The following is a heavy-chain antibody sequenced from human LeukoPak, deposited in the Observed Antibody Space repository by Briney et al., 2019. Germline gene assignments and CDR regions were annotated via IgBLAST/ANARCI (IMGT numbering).Heavy chain of an antibody. V-gene: IGHV4-38-2*02. CDR1: GYSISSGYY. CDR3: AKTWGSNWYYFDY. Sequence: SETLSLTCTVSGYSISSGYYWGWIRQPPGKGLEWIGSIYYSGSTYYNPSLKSRVTISVDTSKNQFSLKLSSVTAADTAVYYCAKTWGSNWYYFDYWGQGALVTVSS. J-gene: IGHJ4*02. CDR2: IYYSGST. D-gene: IGHD6-13*01.